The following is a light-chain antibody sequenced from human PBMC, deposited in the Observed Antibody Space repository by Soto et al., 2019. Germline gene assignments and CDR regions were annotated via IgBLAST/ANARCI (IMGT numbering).Light chain of an antibody. CDR2: GNN. CDR3: QSYDTSLSGLYV. CDR1: SSNIGAGYD. V-gene: IGLV1-40*01. J-gene: IGLJ1*01. Sequence: QSVLTQPPSVFGAPGQRVTISCTGSSSNIGAGYDVHWYQQLPRTAPKLLIYGNNNRPSGVPDRFSGSKSGTSASLAITGLQAEDEADYYCQSYDTSLSGLYVFGTGTKLTVL.